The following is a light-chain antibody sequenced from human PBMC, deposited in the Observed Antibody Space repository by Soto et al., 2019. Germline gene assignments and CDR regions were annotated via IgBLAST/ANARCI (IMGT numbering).Light chain of an antibody. J-gene: IGLJ2*01. V-gene: IGLV1-36*01. CDR3: AAWDDSLNAVL. CDR2: YDD. CDR1: SSNLGNNA. Sequence: QSVLTQPPSVSDAPRQRVTISCSGSSSNLGNNAVNWYQKHPGKAPKLVIYYDDLLPSGVSDRFSGSKSGTSASLAISGLQSEDEADYYCAAWDDSLNAVLFGGGTKLTVL.